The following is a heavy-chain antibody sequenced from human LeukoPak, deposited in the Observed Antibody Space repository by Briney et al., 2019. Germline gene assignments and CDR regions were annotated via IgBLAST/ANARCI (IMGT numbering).Heavy chain of an antibody. CDR1: GGSISGNNW. CDR2: IYHSGSP. CDR3: ARVNINNWHSCDY. V-gene: IGHV4-4*02. J-gene: IGHJ4*02. Sequence: PSETLSLTCAVSGGSISGNNWWGWVRQPPGKGLEWIGEIYHSGSPNYNPSLKSRVTISVDKSRNHFSLNLSSVTAADTAVYYCARVNINNWHSCDYWGRGTLVTVSS. D-gene: IGHD1-1*01.